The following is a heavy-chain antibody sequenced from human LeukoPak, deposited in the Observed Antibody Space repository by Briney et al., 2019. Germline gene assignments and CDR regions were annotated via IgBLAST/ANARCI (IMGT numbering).Heavy chain of an antibody. Sequence: ASVKVSCKASGYTFTSYYFHWVRQAPGQRLEWVGMVNSSGGDTTYAQEFQGRVTMTRDKSTSTVYMELSSLRSEDTAMYYCARDGAPTGRSNDYWGQGTLDTVSS. CDR1: GYTFTSYY. CDR2: VNSSGGDT. J-gene: IGHJ4*02. D-gene: IGHD6-13*01. CDR3: ARDGAPTGRSNDY. V-gene: IGHV1-46*01.